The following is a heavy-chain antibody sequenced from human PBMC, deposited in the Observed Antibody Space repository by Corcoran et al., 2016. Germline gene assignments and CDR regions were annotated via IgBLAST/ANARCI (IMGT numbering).Heavy chain of an antibody. V-gene: IGHV1-46*02. CDR1: GFILNKYH. Sequence: QVQLVQSGAEVKRPGASVKVSCRASGFILNKYHIHWVRQAPGQGLEWMGIINISVLTTNYAQKFQGRVTMTRDTSTNTVYMELGSTKSEDTAVDFCASVFTSGWQDDLWGPGTRVTVSS. J-gene: IGHJ5*02. D-gene: IGHD6-19*01. CDR3: ASVFTSGWQDDL. CDR2: INISVLTT.